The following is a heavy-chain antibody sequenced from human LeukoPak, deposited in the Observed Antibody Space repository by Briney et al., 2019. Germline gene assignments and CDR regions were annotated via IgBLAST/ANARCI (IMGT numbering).Heavy chain of an antibody. CDR2: ISDDATRT. Sequence: GGSLRLSCAASGFSFSSYNMHWVRQTPAKRPEWVAVISDDATRTYYSESAKGRFTISRDNSKNTVYLEMNSLRPEDTAVYYCANWAGSSYGHWGQGTLVTVSS. CDR3: ANWAGSSYGH. V-gene: IGHV3-30*18. CDR1: GFSFSSYN. J-gene: IGHJ1*01. D-gene: IGHD3-10*01.